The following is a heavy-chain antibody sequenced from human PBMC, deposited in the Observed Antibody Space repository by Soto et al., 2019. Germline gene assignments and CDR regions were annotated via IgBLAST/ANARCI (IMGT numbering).Heavy chain of an antibody. CDR3: ARERLLGELSSHDAFDI. CDR1: GFTFSSYS. CDR2: ISSSSSYI. Sequence: SLRLSCAASGFTFSSYSMNWVRQAPGKVLEWVSSISSSSSYIYYADSAKGRFTISRDNAKNSLYLQMNSLRAEDTAVYYCARERLLGELSSHDAFDIWGQGTMVTVSS. D-gene: IGHD3-16*02. V-gene: IGHV3-21*01. J-gene: IGHJ3*02.